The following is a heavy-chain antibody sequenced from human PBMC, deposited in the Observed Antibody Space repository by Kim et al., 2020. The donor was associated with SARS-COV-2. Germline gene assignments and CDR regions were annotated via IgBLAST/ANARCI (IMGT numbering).Heavy chain of an antibody. D-gene: IGHD6-13*01. CDR1: GFTFSSYG. J-gene: IGHJ5*02. CDR3: ARDHPAPAGAAAGNVPWFDP. V-gene: IGHV3-33*01. Sequence: GGSLRLSCAASGFTFSSYGMHWVRQAPGKGLEWVAVIWYDGSNKYYADSVKGRFTISRDNSKNTLYLQMNSLRAEDTAVYYCARDHPAPAGAAAGNVPWFDPWGQGTLVTVSS. CDR2: IWYDGSNK.